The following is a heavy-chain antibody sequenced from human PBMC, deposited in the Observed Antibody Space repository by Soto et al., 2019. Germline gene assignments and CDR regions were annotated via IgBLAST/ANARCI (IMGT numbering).Heavy chain of an antibody. CDR2: ISYDGSNK. D-gene: IGHD2-2*01. J-gene: IGHJ2*01. CDR1: GLTFSSYG. V-gene: IGHV3-30*18. CDR3: AKSGTYCSSTSCYGWYFDL. Sequence: QVQLVESGGGVVQPGRSLRLSCAASGLTFSSYGMHWVRQAPGKGLEWVAVISYDGSNKYYADSVKGRFTISRDNSKNTLYLQMNSLRAEDTAVYYCAKSGTYCSSTSCYGWYFDLWGRGTLVTVSS.